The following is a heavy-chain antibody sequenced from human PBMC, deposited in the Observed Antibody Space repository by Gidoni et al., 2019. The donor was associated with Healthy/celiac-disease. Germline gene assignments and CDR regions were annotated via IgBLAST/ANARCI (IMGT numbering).Heavy chain of an antibody. D-gene: IGHD5-12*01. CDR3: AKDSGLSGYVSGPGHPVADAFDI. Sequence: EVQLLESGGGLVQPGGSLRLSCAASGFTFSSYAMSWVRQAPGKGLEWVSAISGSGGSTYYADSVKGRFTISRDNSKNTLYLQMNSLRAEDTAVYYCAKDSGLSGYVSGPGHPVADAFDIWGQGTMVTVSS. CDR2: ISGSGGST. V-gene: IGHV3-23*01. CDR1: GFTFSSYA. J-gene: IGHJ3*02.